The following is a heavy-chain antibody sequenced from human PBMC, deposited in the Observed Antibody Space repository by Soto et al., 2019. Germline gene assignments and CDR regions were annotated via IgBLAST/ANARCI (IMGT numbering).Heavy chain of an antibody. J-gene: IGHJ5*02. CDR3: ARRGYSNYAQNNWFDP. CDR2: INHSGST. Sequence: QVQLQQWGAGLLKPSETLSLTCAVYGGSFSGYYWSWIRQPPGKGLEWIGEINHSGSTNYNPSLKSRVTISVDTSKNHFSLKLSSVTAADTAVYYCARRGYSNYAQNNWFDPWGQGTLVTVSS. V-gene: IGHV4-34*01. CDR1: GGSFSGYY. D-gene: IGHD4-4*01.